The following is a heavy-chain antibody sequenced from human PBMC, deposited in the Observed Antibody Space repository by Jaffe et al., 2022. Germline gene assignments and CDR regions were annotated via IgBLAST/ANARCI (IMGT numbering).Heavy chain of an antibody. D-gene: IGHD3-10*01. J-gene: IGHJ5*02. CDR1: GGSISSGSYY. V-gene: IGHV4-61*02. Sequence: QVQLQESGPGLVKPSQTLSLTCTVSGGSISSGSYYWSWIRQPAGKGLEWIGRIYTSGSTNYNPSLKSRVTISVDTSKNQFSLKLSSVTAADTAVYYCARGYYGSGSYYGGNWFDPWGQGTLVTVSS. CDR2: IYTSGST. CDR3: ARGYYGSGSYYGGNWFDP.